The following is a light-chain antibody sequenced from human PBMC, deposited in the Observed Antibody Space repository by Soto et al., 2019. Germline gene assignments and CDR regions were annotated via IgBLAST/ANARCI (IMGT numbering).Light chain of an antibody. V-gene: IGKV2-30*01. J-gene: IGKJ5*01. Sequence: DVVMTQSPLSLPVTLGQPASISCRSSQSLVYSDGNTYLNWFQQRPGQSPRLVVYDSTLRANGVPDRFGGSRSGTEFTLTINNLGPEDFAVYYCQQRNVWPPITFGQGTRLEIK. CDR3: QQRNVWPPIT. CDR2: DST. CDR1: QSLVYSDGNTY.